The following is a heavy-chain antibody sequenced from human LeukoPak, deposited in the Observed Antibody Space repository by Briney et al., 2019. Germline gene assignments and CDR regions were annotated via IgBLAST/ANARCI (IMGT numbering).Heavy chain of an antibody. V-gene: IGHV4-61*02. J-gene: IGHJ6*03. CDR3: ASSEVPAANYYYYMHV. Sequence: SQTLSLTCAISGGSISSGSYYWSWIRQPAGKGLEWIGRIYTSGSTNYNPSLKSRVTISVDTSKNQFSLKLSSVTAADTAVYYCASSEVPAANYYYYMHVWGKGTTVTVSS. CDR1: GGSISSGSYY. CDR2: IYTSGST. D-gene: IGHD2-2*01.